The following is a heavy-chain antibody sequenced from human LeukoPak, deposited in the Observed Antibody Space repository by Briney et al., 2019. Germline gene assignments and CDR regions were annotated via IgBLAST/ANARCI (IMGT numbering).Heavy chain of an antibody. Sequence: GASVKVSCKASCYTFTGYYMHWLRQAPGQGLEWMGWINPNSGGTNYAQKFQGWVTMTRDTSISTAYMELSRRRSDDTAVYYCARDSLEWIQPRYGSYGMYVWGKGTTVTVSS. CDR1: CYTFTGYY. V-gene: IGHV1-2*04. CDR2: INPNSGGT. D-gene: IGHD5-18*01. CDR3: ARDSLEWIQPRYGSYGMYV. J-gene: IGHJ6*04.